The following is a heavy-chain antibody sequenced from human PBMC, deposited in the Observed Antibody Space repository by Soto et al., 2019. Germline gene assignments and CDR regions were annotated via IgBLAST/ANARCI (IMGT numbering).Heavy chain of an antibody. D-gene: IGHD2-2*01. CDR2: IHHSGRT. CDR1: GGSFSGYY. V-gene: IGHV4-34*01. Sequence: SETLSLTCAVYGGSFSGYYWTWIRQTPGKGLEWIGEIHHSGRTNYNPSLKSRVSISADTSKTQFSLNLTSVTAADTAVYYCARGECSSNYCFTRWALDIWGQGTVVTVSS. J-gene: IGHJ3*02. CDR3: ARGECSSNYCFTRWALDI.